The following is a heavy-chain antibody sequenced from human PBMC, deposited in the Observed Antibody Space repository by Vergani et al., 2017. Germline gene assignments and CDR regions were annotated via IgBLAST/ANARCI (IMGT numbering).Heavy chain of an antibody. Sequence: EVQLVESGGGLVQPGRSLRLSCAASGFTLEDYAMHWVRQVPGKGLEWVAGISWNSEDLIYADSVKGRFTVARDNDKNSLYLHMSSLRAEDTAFYYCVKDLKQTLEGWGYQFGSWGQGTLVTVSS. D-gene: IGHD2-2*01. CDR2: ISWNSEDL. CDR1: GFTLEDYA. J-gene: IGHJ5*02. CDR3: VKDLKQTLEGWGYQFGS. V-gene: IGHV3-9*01.